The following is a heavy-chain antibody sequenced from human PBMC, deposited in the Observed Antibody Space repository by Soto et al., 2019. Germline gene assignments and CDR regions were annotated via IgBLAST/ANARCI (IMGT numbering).Heavy chain of an antibody. CDR3: ASLCSSSGLEYFQH. J-gene: IGHJ1*01. CDR2: IKQDGSEK. V-gene: IGHV3-7*01. CDR1: GFTFSSYW. D-gene: IGHD6-6*01. Sequence: GGSLRLSCAASGFTFSSYWMSWVRQAPGKGLEWVANIKQDGSEKYYVDSVKGRFTISRDNAKNSLYLQMNSLRAEDTAVYYCASLCSSSGLEYFQHWGQGTLVTVSS.